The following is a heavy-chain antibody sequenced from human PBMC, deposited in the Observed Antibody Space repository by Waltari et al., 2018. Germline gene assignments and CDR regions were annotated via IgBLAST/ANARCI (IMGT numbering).Heavy chain of an antibody. Sequence: QVQLVQSGAEVKKHGSSVKVSCKASGGTFSSYAISWVRQAPGQGLEWMGVIIPIFGTANYAHKFQGRVTITTDESTSTAYMELSSLRSEDTAVYYCARSQQLVSHFDYWGQGTLVTVSS. D-gene: IGHD6-13*01. V-gene: IGHV1-69*05. CDR3: ARSQQLVSHFDY. CDR2: IIPIFGTA. J-gene: IGHJ4*02. CDR1: GGTFSSYA.